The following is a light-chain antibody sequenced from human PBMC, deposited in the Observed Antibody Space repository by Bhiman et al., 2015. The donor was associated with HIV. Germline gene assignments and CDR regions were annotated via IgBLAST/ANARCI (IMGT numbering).Light chain of an antibody. Sequence: GSVAPGKTARITCGGNNIGSKSVHWYQQKPGQAPVLVIYYDSDRPSGIPERFSGSNSGNTATLTISRVEAGDEADYYCQLWDNSSDHPLVFGTGTKVTVL. J-gene: IGLJ1*01. CDR2: YDS. CDR3: QLWDNSSDHPLV. CDR1: NIGSKS. V-gene: IGLV3-21*04.